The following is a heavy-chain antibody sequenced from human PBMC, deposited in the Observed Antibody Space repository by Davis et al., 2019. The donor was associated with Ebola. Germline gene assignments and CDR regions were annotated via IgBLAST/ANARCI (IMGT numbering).Heavy chain of an antibody. CDR3: ARGGDGYNSFDFYYYGMDV. CDR2: IYYSGGT. J-gene: IGHJ6*02. Sequence: SETLSLTCTVSGGSVSSGSYSWSWIRQPPGKGLEWIGYIYYSGGTNYNPSLKSRVTISVDPSKNQVSLKLSSVTAADTAVYYCARGGDGYNSFDFYYYGMDVWGQGTTVTVPS. D-gene: IGHD5-24*01. V-gene: IGHV4-61*01. CDR1: GGSVSSGSYS.